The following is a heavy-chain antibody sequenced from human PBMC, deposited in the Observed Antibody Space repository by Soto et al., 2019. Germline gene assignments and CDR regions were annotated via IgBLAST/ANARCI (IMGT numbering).Heavy chain of an antibody. J-gene: IGHJ4*02. CDR3: AGGRCFLPPGL. D-gene: IGHD3-16*01. CDR2: ISPMFGTV. Sequence: QEQLVQSGAEVKEPGSSVKVSCKASGGTLSTYGINWVRQAPGQGLEWVGGISPMFGTVNNAQKFKGRVTITADEPTGTAYMELSSLRSEDTAVYYCAGGRCFLPPGLWGQGTLVTVSS. CDR1: GGTLSTYG. V-gene: IGHV1-69*01.